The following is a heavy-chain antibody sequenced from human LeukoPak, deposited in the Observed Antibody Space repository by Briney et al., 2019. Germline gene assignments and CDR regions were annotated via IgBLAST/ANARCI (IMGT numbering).Heavy chain of an antibody. J-gene: IGHJ4*02. CDR3: AKFSKVAGLYFDY. D-gene: IGHD6-19*01. Sequence: GGSLRLSCSVSGFIFSDYEVNWVRQAPGKGLEWVSAISGSGGSTYYADSVKGRFTISRDNSKNTLYLQMNSLRAEDTAVYYCAKFSKVAGLYFDYWGQGTLVTVSS. CDR1: GFIFSDYE. V-gene: IGHV3-23*01. CDR2: ISGSGGST.